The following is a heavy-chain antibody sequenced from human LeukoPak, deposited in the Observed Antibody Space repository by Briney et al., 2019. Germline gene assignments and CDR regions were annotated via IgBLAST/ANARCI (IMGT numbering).Heavy chain of an antibody. CDR3: ARDLRYCSSTSCYGWFDP. V-gene: IGHV4-39*02. CDR2: IYYSGST. J-gene: IGHJ5*02. D-gene: IGHD2-2*01. CDR1: GGSISSSSYY. Sequence: SETLSLTCTVSGGSISSSSYYWGWIRQPPGKGLEWIGSIYYSGSTYYNPSLKSRVTISVDTSKNQFSLKLSSVTAADTAVYYCARDLRYCSSTSCYGWFDPWGQGTLVTVSS.